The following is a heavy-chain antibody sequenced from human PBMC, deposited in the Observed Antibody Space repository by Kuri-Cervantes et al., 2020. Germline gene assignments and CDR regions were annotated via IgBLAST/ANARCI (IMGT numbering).Heavy chain of an antibody. Sequence: SETLSLTCTVSGGSISSYYWSWIRQPPGKGLEWIGYIYYSGSTYYNPSLKSRVTISVDTSKNQFSLKLSSVTAADTAVYYCARKLIVGSRDFDYWGQGTLVTVSS. CDR1: GGSISSYY. D-gene: IGHD1-26*01. V-gene: IGHV4-59*04. J-gene: IGHJ4*02. CDR3: ARKLIVGSRDFDY. CDR2: IYYSGST.